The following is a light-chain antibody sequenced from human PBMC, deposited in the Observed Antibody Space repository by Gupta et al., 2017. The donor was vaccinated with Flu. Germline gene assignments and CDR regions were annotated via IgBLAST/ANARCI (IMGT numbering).Light chain of an antibody. CDR1: SSDVGAYDP. Sequence: QSALTQPPSASGSPGQSVTISCTGTSSDVGAYDPVSWYQQHPGKAPKLMNYEVPRRPSGVPDRFAASKSGTTVFPTIAGLLAEDEAYFYYSSYGSSNNYIFGGGTKVTVL. J-gene: IGLJ2*01. CDR3: SSYGSSNNYI. V-gene: IGLV2-8*01. CDR2: EVP.